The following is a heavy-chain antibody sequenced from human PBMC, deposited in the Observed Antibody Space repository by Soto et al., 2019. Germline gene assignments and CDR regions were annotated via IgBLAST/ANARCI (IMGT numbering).Heavy chain of an antibody. J-gene: IGHJ4*02. CDR2: IYYSGST. D-gene: IGHD1-26*01. CDR1: GGSISSYY. CDR3: ARREIHRPIDY. Sequence: PSETLSLTCTVSGGSISSYYWSWIRQPPGKGLEWIGYIYYSGSTNYNPSLKSRVTISVDTSKNQFSLRLTSVTAVDTAVYYCARREIHRPIDYWRQGTLVTVSS. V-gene: IGHV4-59*12.